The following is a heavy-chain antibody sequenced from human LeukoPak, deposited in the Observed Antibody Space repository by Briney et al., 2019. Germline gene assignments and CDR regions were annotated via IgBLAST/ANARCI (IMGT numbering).Heavy chain of an antibody. V-gene: IGHV3-48*03. CDR2: ISSSGSTL. CDR3: ARYGQQLVSDY. CDR1: GFTFSNYE. J-gene: IGHJ4*02. Sequence: GGSLRLSCAASGFTFSNYEMYWVRQAPGKGLEWLSYISSSGSTLYYADSVKGRFTISRDNAKSSLYLQMNSLRAEDTAVYYYARYGQQLVSDYWGQGTLLTVSS. D-gene: IGHD6-13*01.